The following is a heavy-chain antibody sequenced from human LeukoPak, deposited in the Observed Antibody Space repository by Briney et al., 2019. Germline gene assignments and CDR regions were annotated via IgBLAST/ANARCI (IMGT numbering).Heavy chain of an antibody. D-gene: IGHD5-18*01. Sequence: SETLSLTCAVYGGSFSDYCWSWIRQPPGKGLEWVGEINHSGDTKYNPSLKSRVTISVDTSKNQFSLKVSSVTAADTAVYYCARIQLWPLHYFDYWGQGTLVTVSS. CDR1: GGSFSDYC. CDR2: INHSGDT. V-gene: IGHV4-34*01. J-gene: IGHJ4*02. CDR3: ARIQLWPLHYFDY.